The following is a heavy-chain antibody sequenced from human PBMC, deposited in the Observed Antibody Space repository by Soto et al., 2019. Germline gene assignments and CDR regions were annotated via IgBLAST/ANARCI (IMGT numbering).Heavy chain of an antibody. D-gene: IGHD3-22*01. J-gene: IGHJ4*02. CDR3: ARLDVYTYYYDNLLDY. CDR1: GYSFTSYW. V-gene: IGHV5-51*01. Sequence: GESLKISCKGSGYSFTSYWIGWVRQMPGKGQEWMGIIYPGDSDTRYSPSFQGLVTISADKSISTSYLQWSSLKASDTAMYYCARLDVYTYYYDNLLDYWGQGALVTVSS. CDR2: IYPGDSDT.